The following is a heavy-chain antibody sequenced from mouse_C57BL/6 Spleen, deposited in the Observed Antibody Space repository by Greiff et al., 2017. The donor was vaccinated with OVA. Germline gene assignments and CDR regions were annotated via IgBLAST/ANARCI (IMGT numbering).Heavy chain of an antibody. D-gene: IGHD2-10*02. CDR2: IYPGDGDT. CDR1: GYAFSSYW. Sequence: VQLQESGAELVKPGASVKISCKASGYAFSSYWMNWVKQRPGQGLEWIGQIYPGDGDTNYNGKFKGKATLTADKSSSTAYMQLSSLTSEDSAVYYCAGLGGERGLDYWGQGTTLTVSS. J-gene: IGHJ2*01. V-gene: IGHV1-80*01. CDR3: AGLGGERGLDY.